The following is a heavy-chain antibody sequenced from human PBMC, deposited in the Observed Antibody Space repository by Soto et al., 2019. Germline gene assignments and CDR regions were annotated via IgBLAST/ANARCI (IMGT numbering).Heavy chain of an antibody. CDR1: GFTFSSYA. V-gene: IGHV3-23*01. CDR2: ISGSGGST. Sequence: GGSLRLSCAASGFTFSSYAMSWVRQAPGKGLEWVSAISGSGGSTYYADSVKGRFTISRDNSKNTLYLQMNSLRAEDTAVYYCAKALPFYCGGDCPSSYFDYWGQGTLVTVSS. CDR3: AKALPFYCGGDCPSSYFDY. J-gene: IGHJ4*02. D-gene: IGHD2-21*02.